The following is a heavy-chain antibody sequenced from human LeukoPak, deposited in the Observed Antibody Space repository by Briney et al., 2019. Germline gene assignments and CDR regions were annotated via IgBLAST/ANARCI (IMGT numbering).Heavy chain of an antibody. CDR2: IIPISGTA. J-gene: IGHJ4*02. CDR3: ARAPPKLWKYFDY. CDR1: GGTFSSYA. D-gene: IGHD1-1*01. Sequence: ASVKVSCKASGGTFSSYAISWVRQAPGQGLEWMGRIIPISGTANYAQKFQGRVTITTDESTSTAYMELSSLRSEDTAVYYCARAPPKLWKYFDYWGQGTLVTVSS. V-gene: IGHV1-69*05.